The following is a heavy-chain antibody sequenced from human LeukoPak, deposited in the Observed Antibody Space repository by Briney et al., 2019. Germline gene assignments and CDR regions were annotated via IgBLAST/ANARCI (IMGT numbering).Heavy chain of an antibody. CDR3: AFAFGHTAMVGPVDY. V-gene: IGHV3-21*01. Sequence: GGSLRLSCAASGFTFSSYWMNWVRQAPGKGLDWVSSISSSSSYIYYADSVKGRFTISRDNAKNSLYLQMNSLRAEDTAVYYCAFAFGHTAMVGPVDYWGQGTLVTVSS. D-gene: IGHD5-18*01. CDR1: GFTFSSYW. CDR2: ISSSSSYI. J-gene: IGHJ4*02.